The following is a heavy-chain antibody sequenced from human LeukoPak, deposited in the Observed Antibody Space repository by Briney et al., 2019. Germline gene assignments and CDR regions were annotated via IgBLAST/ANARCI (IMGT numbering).Heavy chain of an antibody. CDR3: ARDGIAVAGPHDY. CDR2: ISSSSSYI. CDR1: GFTFSSYS. D-gene: IGHD6-19*01. Sequence: GGSLRLSCAASGFTFSSYSMNWVRQAPGKGLEWVSSISSSSSYIYYADSVKGRFTISRDNAKNSLYLQMNSLRAEDTAVYYCARDGIAVAGPHDYWGQGTLVTVSS. J-gene: IGHJ4*02. V-gene: IGHV3-21*01.